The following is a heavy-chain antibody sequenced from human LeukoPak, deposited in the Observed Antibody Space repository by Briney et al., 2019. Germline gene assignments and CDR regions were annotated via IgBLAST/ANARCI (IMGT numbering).Heavy chain of an antibody. CDR3: ARGTDSGSFLLGY. D-gene: IGHD1-26*01. CDR2: INPNSGGA. J-gene: IGHJ4*02. CDR1: GYTFTGYY. V-gene: IGHV1-2*02. Sequence: GASVKVSCKASGYTFTGYYIHWVRQAPGQGLEWMGWINPNSGGAKYAQKFQGRVTMTRDTSISTAYMDLSSLTSADTAVYYCARGTDSGSFLLGYWGQGTLVTVSS.